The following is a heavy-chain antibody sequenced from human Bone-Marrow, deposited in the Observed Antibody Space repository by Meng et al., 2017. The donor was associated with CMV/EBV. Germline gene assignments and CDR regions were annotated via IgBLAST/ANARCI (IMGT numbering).Heavy chain of an antibody. V-gene: IGHV1-18*01. CDR1: GYTFTSYG. J-gene: IGHJ5*02. Sequence: ASVKVSCKASGYTFTSYGISWVRQAPGQGLEWMGWISTYNGNTNYAQKFQGRVTMTTDTSTSTAYMELGSLRSDDTAVYYCARADSGGWYSSWGQGTRVTVSS. CDR2: ISTYNGNT. CDR3: ARADSGGWYSS. D-gene: IGHD6-19*01.